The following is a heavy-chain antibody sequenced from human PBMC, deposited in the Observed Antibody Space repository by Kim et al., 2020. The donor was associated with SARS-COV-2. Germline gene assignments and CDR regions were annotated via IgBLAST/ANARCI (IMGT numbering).Heavy chain of an antibody. V-gene: IGHV4-4*07. CDR2: ISTSGNT. CDR3: ARGKEYTTGRGFDY. J-gene: IGHJ4*02. D-gene: IGHD6-6*01. CDR1: GGSISGYY. Sequence: SETLSLTCTVSGGSISGYYWSWIRQPAGKGLEWIGRISTSGNTNCNPSLKSRVTMSVDTSKNQFSLNLTSVPAADTAVYYCARGKEYTTGRGFDYWGQGTLVTVSS.